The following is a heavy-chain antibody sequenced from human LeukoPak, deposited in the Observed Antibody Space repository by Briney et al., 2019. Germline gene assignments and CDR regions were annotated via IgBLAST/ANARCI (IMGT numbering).Heavy chain of an antibody. Sequence: GGSLRLSCAASGFTFSDYYMSWSRQAPGKGLKWVSYISSSGSNIYYADSVKGRFTISRDNAKNSLYLQMNSLRAEDTAVYYCASLTGDVGYWGQGTLVTVSS. CDR2: ISSSGSNI. CDR1: GFTFSDYY. V-gene: IGHV3-11*01. D-gene: IGHD2-15*01. CDR3: ASLTGDVGY. J-gene: IGHJ4*02.